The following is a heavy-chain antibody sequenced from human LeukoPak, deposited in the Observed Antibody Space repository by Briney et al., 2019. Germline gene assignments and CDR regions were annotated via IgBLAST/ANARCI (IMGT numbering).Heavy chain of an antibody. CDR1: GGSFSGYY. CDR3: ARDLGPPTAMVDY. V-gene: IGHV4-34*01. Sequence: SETLSLTCAVYGGSFSGYYWSWIRQPPGKGLEWIGEINHSGSTNYNPSLKSRVTISVDTSKNQFSLKLSSVTAADTAVYYCARDLGPPTAMVDYWGQGTLVTVSS. D-gene: IGHD5-18*01. J-gene: IGHJ4*02. CDR2: INHSGST.